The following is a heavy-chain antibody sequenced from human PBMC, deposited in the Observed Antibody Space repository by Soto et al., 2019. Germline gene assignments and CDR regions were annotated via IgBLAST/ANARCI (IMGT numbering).Heavy chain of an antibody. CDR2: ISGSGGST. CDR3: AKGRNYDFWSGYYSYYYYGMDV. V-gene: IGHV3-23*01. D-gene: IGHD3-3*01. J-gene: IGHJ6*02. CDR1: GFTFSSYA. Sequence: GGSLRLSCASSGFTFSSYAMSWVRQAPGKGLEWVSAISGSGGSTYYADSVKGRLTISRDNSKNTLYLQMNSLRAEDTAVYYCAKGRNYDFWSGYYSYYYYGMDVWGQGTTVTVSS.